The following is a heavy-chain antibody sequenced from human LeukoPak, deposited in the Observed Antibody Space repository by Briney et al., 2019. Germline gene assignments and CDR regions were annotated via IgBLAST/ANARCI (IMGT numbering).Heavy chain of an antibody. CDR3: TSGTSSSTNSDY. Sequence: GSLKLSCAASGFTFSGSAMHWVRQASGKGLEWVGRIRSKADSYATAYAPSVKGRFTISRDDSKNTASLQMNSLKTEDTAVYYCTSGTSSSTNSDYWGQGTLVTVSS. D-gene: IGHD6-13*01. CDR1: GFTFSGSA. J-gene: IGHJ4*02. V-gene: IGHV3-73*01. CDR2: IRSKADSYAT.